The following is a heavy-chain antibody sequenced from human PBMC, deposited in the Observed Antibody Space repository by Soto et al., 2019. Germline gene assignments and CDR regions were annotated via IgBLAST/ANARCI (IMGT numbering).Heavy chain of an antibody. CDR2: IYYSGST. J-gene: IGHJ6*02. CDR1: GVSLSSYY. D-gene: IGHD3-10*01. CDR3: ASSGSGSYYYYYYGMDV. Sequence: SETLSLTCTVSGVSLSSYYWSWIRQPPGKGLEWIGYIYYSGSTNYNPSLKSRVTISVDTSKNQFSLKLSSVTAADTAVYYCASSGSGSYYYYYYGMDVWGQGTKVTVSS. V-gene: IGHV4-59*01.